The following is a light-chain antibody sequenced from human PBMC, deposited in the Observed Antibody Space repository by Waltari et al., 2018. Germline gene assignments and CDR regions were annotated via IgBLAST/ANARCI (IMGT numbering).Light chain of an antibody. CDR1: QSISGW. J-gene: IGKJ3*01. Sequence: DIQMTQSPSTLSASLGDRVTITCRASQSISGWLAWYQQKPGKAPKFLIYDASSLESGVPSRFSGSGSGTEFTLTISSLQPDDFATYYCQQYLIYPLTFGPGTKVDIK. CDR2: DAS. CDR3: QQYLIYPLT. V-gene: IGKV1-5*01.